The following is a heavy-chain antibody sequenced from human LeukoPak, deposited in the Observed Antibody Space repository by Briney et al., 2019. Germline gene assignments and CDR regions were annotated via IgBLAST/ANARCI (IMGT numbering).Heavy chain of an antibody. V-gene: IGHV1-69*05. J-gene: IGHJ4*02. CDR1: GGTFSSYA. CDR2: IIPIFGTA. Sequence: SVKVSCKASGGTFSSYAISWVRQAPGQGLEWMGGIIPIFGTANYAQKFQGRVTVTTDESTSTAYMELSSLRSEDTAVYYCARGYDSSGSLLGDWGQGTLVTVSS. D-gene: IGHD3-22*01. CDR3: ARGYDSSGSLLGD.